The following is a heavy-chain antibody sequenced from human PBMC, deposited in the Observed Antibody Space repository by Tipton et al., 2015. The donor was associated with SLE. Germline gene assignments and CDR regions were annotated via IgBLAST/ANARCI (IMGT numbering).Heavy chain of an antibody. CDR3: ARHQGSTVIDWYFDL. J-gene: IGHJ2*01. Sequence: TLSLTCTVSGGSISSYYWSWIRQPPGKGLEWIGYIYYSGSTYYNPSLKSRVTISVDTSKNQFSLKLSSVTAADTAVYYCARHQGSTVIDWYFDLWGRGTLVTVSS. D-gene: IGHD4-17*01. CDR1: GGSISSYY. V-gene: IGHV4-59*04. CDR2: IYYSGST.